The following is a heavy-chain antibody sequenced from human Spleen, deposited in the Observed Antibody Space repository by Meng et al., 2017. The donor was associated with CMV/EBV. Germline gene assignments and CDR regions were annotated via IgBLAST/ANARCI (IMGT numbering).Heavy chain of an antibody. Sequence: GSLRLSCTVSGGSISSSSSYWGWTRHPPGKGLEWIGSIYYSGSTYYNPSLKSRVTISVDTSKNHFSLKLSSVTAADTAVYYCARGDYYDSNSSPVALDVWGRGARVTV. D-gene: IGHD3-3*01. CDR2: IYYSGST. J-gene: IGHJ3*01. CDR3: ARGDYYDSNSSPVALDV. V-gene: IGHV4-39*07. CDR1: GGSISSSSSY.